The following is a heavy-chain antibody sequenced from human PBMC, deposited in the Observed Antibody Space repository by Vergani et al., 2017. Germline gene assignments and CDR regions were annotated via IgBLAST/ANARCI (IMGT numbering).Heavy chain of an antibody. CDR3: ARTQTYWSSTSCYGHRYYDYYYGMDV. J-gene: IGHJ6*01. CDR2: IIPIFGTA. CDR1: GGTFSSYA. D-gene: IGHD2-2*01. Sequence: QVQLVQSGAEVKKPGSSVKVSCKASGGTFSSYAISWVRQAPGQGLEWMGRIIPIFGTANYAQKFQGRVTITADESTSTAYMELSSLRSEDTAVYYWARTQTYWSSTSCYGHRYYDYYYGMDVWGQGTTVTVSS. V-gene: IGHV1-69*13.